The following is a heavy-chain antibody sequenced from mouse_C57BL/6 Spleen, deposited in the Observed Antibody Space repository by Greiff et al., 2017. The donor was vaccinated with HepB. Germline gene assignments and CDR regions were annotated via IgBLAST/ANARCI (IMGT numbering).Heavy chain of an antibody. CDR3: ARDVGNYDGYAMDY. D-gene: IGHD2-4*01. V-gene: IGHV1-80*01. CDR1: GYAFSSYW. CDR2: IYPGDGDT. J-gene: IGHJ4*01. Sequence: QVHVKQSGAELVKPGASVKISCKASGYAFSSYWMNWVKQRPGKGLEWIGQIYPGDGDTNYNGKFKGKATLTADKSSSTAYMQLSSLTSEDSAVYFCARDVGNYDGYAMDYWGQGTSVTVSS.